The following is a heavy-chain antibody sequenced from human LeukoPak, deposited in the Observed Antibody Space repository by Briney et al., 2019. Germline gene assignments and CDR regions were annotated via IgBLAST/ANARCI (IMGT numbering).Heavy chain of an antibody. CDR2: INHSGST. V-gene: IGHV4-34*01. D-gene: IGHD2-15*01. Sequence: PSKTLSLTCAVYGGSFSGYYWSWIRQPPGKGLEWIGEINHSGSTNYNPSLKSRVTISVDTSKNQFSLKLSSVTAADTAVYYCARGLRGGYCSGGSCYSRINYYYYYGMDVWGQGTTVTVSS. CDR1: GGSFSGYY. CDR3: ARGLRGGYCSGGSCYSRINYYYYYGMDV. J-gene: IGHJ6*02.